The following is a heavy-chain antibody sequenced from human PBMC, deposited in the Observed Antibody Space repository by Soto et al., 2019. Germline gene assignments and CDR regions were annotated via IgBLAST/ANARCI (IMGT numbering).Heavy chain of an antibody. CDR1: GGFVSSSSYS. D-gene: IGHD2-2*03. Sequence: PSETLSLTCSVSGGFVSSSSYSWGWIRQSPGKGLEWIGTMYSSENTYYNPSLLSRVTISVDTSKNEFSLRLSSVTAADTAVYYCARLNGYCISTNCHGYYDMDVWGQGTTVTVSS. J-gene: IGHJ6*02. CDR3: ARLNGYCISTNCHGYYDMDV. CDR2: MYSSENT. V-gene: IGHV4-39*01.